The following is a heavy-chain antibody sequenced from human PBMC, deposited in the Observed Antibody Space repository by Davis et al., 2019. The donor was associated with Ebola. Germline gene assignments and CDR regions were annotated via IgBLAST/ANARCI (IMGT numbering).Heavy chain of an antibody. J-gene: IGHJ4*02. CDR1: GFTFDDYA. Sequence: SLKISCAASGFTFDDYAMHWVRQAPGKGLEWVSGISWNSGSIGYADSVKGRFTISRDNAKNSLYLQMNSLRAEDTAVYYCAKDFTNGGLEFDYWGQGTLVTVSS. CDR2: ISWNSGSI. V-gene: IGHV3-9*01. D-gene: IGHD2-8*01. CDR3: AKDFTNGGLEFDY.